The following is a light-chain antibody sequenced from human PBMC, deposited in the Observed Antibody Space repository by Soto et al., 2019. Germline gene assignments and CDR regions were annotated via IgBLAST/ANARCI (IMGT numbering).Light chain of an antibody. Sequence: DIELTQSPYSLSASVGDRVTITCQASQNINNYLNWYQQKPGRAPKLLIYDASNLEAGVPSRFRGSGYGTDFTFTISRLQPEDIATYYCQQYENLPTFGQGTRLEIK. CDR3: QQYENLPT. CDR1: QNINNY. V-gene: IGKV1-33*01. CDR2: DAS. J-gene: IGKJ5*01.